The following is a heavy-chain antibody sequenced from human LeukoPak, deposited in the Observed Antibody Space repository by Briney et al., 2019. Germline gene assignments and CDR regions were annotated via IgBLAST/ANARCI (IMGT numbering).Heavy chain of an antibody. CDR3: ARVGAERGPGGSYYMDV. V-gene: IGHV1-18*01. D-gene: IGHD3-10*01. CDR2: ISAYNGNT. J-gene: IGHJ6*03. Sequence: ASVKVSCKASGYTFTSYGISWVRQAPGQGLEWMGWISAYNGNTNYAQKLHGRVTITTDTSTSTAYMELSSLRSDDTAVYYCARVGAERGPGGSYYMDVWGKGTTVTVSS. CDR1: GYTFTSYG.